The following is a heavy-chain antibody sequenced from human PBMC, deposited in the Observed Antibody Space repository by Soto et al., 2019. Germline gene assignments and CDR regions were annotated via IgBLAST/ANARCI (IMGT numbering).Heavy chain of an antibody. Sequence: GGSLRLSCAASGFTFSGSAMHWVRQASGKGLEWVGRIRSKANSYATAYAASVKGRFTISRDDSKNTAYLQMNSLKTEDTAVYFFTRLFFSGKYEYNVDVWGQGTTVTVSS. CDR3: TRLFFSGKYEYNVDV. CDR1: GFTFSGSA. D-gene: IGHD3-10*01. CDR2: IRSKANSYAT. V-gene: IGHV3-73*01. J-gene: IGHJ6*02.